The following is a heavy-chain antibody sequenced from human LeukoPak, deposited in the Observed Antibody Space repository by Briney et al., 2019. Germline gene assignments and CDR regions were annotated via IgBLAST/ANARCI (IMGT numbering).Heavy chain of an antibody. J-gene: IGHJ4*02. Sequence: GGSLRLSCAASGFTFSDYYMSWIRQAPGKGLEWVSYISSSGSTIYYADSVKGRFTISRDNAKNSLYLQMNSLRAEDTAVYYCARDHLPEYGDSFFDYWGQGTLVTVSS. D-gene: IGHD4-17*01. CDR2: ISSSGSTI. CDR3: ARDHLPEYGDSFFDY. V-gene: IGHV3-11*04. CDR1: GFTFSDYY.